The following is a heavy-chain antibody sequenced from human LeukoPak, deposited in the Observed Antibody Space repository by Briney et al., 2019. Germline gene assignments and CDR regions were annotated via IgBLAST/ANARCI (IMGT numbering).Heavy chain of an antibody. CDR3: ANVAGPGVFLWDY. J-gene: IGHJ4*02. Sequence: GGSLRLSCAASGFTFSKYAMRWVRQAPGKGLEWVSSISGSGGNTYSADSVKGRFTLSRDNSKKTLYLQVNGLRAEDTAVYYCANVAGPGVFLWDYRGRGTVDSVPS. V-gene: IGHV3-23*01. CDR1: GFTFSKYA. D-gene: IGHD5/OR15-5a*01. CDR2: ISGSGGNT.